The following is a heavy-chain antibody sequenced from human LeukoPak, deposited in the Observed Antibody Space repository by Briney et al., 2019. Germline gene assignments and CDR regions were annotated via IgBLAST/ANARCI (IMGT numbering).Heavy chain of an antibody. CDR2: INHSGSA. V-gene: IGHV4-34*01. CDR3: ARRPRGVIIKTWFDS. Sequence: SETLSLTCAVYDGSFSGSYCTWIRQPPGKGLEWIGEINHSGSANYNPSLKSRVTILLDTSKNQFSLNLSSATAADTAVYYCARRPRGVIIKTWFDSWGQGTLVTVSS. CDR1: DGSFSGSY. D-gene: IGHD3-10*01. J-gene: IGHJ5*01.